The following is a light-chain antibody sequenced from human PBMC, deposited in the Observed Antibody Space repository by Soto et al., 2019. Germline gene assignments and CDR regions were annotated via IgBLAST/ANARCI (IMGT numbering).Light chain of an antibody. Sequence: EIALTQSPATLSLSPGERATLSCRASETIRGLLAWYQQRPGQPPRLLIYDTSNRATGIPAGFSGSGSGTEFTLTISSLQSEDLAVYYCQQYNDWPETFGQGTKVDIK. CDR3: QQYNDWPET. J-gene: IGKJ1*01. V-gene: IGKV3D-15*01. CDR1: ETIRGL. CDR2: DTS.